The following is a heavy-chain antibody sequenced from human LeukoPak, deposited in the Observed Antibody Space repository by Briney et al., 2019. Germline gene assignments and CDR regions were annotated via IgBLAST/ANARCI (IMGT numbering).Heavy chain of an antibody. CDR3: ARAGGGPYYYDSSGYYPRVCFDY. CDR2: INHSGST. CDR1: GGSFSGYY. J-gene: IGHJ4*02. V-gene: IGHV4-34*01. Sequence: SETLSLTCAVYGGSFSGYYWSWIRQPPGKGLEWIGEINHSGSTNYNPSLKSRVTISVDTSKNQFSLKLSSVTAADTAVYYCARAGGGPYYYDSSGYYPRVCFDYWGQGTLVTVSS. D-gene: IGHD3-22*01.